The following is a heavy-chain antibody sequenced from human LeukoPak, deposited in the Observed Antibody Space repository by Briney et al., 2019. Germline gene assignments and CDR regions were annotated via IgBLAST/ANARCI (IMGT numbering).Heavy chain of an antibody. CDR3: AREGRSTSSGY. Sequence: PSETLSLTCTVSGGSISNYYWTWIRQPAGKELEWIGRISSSGSTNCNPSLKGRVTMSVDTSKNQFSLKMSSVTAADTAMYYCAREGRSTSSGYWGQGTLVTVSS. J-gene: IGHJ4*02. D-gene: IGHD6-6*01. CDR2: ISSSGST. V-gene: IGHV4-4*07. CDR1: GGSISNYY.